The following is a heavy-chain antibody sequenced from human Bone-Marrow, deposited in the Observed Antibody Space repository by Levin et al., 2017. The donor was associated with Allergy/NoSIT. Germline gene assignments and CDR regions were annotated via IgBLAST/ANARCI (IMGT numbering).Heavy chain of an antibody. V-gene: IGHV1-2*02. CDR2: INPNSGGT. CDR3: ARVPFYYYDSSGYYPYYFDY. Sequence: ASVKVSCKASGYTFTGYYMHWVRQAPGQGLEWMGWINPNSGGTNYAQKFQGRVTMTRDTSISTAYMELSRLRSDDTAVYYCARVPFYYYDSSGYYPYYFDYWGQGTLVTVSS. CDR1: GYTFTGYY. D-gene: IGHD3-22*01. J-gene: IGHJ4*02.